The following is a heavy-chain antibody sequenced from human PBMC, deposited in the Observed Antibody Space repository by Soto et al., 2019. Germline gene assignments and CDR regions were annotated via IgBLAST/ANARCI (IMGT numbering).Heavy chain of an antibody. Sequence: PGASLKISCKGSGYSFTSYWIGWVRQMNGKGLEWMGIIYPGDSDTRYSPSFQGQVTISADKSISTAYLQWSSLKASDTAMYYCARQRIAARKGDAFDIWGQGTMVTVSS. V-gene: IGHV5-51*01. D-gene: IGHD6-6*01. J-gene: IGHJ3*02. CDR3: ARQRIAARKGDAFDI. CDR2: IYPGDSDT. CDR1: GYSFTSYW.